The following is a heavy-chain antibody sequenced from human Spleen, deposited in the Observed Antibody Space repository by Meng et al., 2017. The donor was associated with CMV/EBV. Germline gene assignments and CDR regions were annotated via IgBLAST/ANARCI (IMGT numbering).Heavy chain of an antibody. CDR2: IRYDGRRE. CDR3: ANDGVADAMRWFDP. D-gene: IGHD2-2*01. V-gene: IGHV3-30*02. CDR1: GFALSTFA. J-gene: IGHJ5*02. Sequence: SGFALSTFAMGSVRQAPGKGLEWVAFIRYDGRRESYENSMKGRFTISRDNSKNPLYLQMNSLRAEDTALYYCANDGVADAMRWFDPWGQGTLVTVSS.